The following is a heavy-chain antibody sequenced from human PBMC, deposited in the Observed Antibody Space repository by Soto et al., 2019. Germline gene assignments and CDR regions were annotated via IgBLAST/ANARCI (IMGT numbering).Heavy chain of an antibody. V-gene: IGHV4-30-4*01. CDR3: ARYYDFWVHYFDY. CDR1: GGSISSGDYY. CDR2: IYYSGST. J-gene: IGHJ4*02. D-gene: IGHD3-3*01. Sequence: SETLSLTCTVSGGSISSGDYYWSWVRQPPGKGLEWIGYIYYSGSTYYNPSLKSRVTISVDTSKNQFSLKLSSVTAADTAVYYCARYYDFWVHYFDYWGQGTLVTVSS.